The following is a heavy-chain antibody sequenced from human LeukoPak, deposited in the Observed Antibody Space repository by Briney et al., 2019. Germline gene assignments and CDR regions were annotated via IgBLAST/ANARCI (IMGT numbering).Heavy chain of an antibody. CDR3: GKTTVGYSSGQKPAWPVDY. Sequence: RGGSLRLSCDASGFPFGSHAMYWVCQAPGKGVEWVGGICGRGDSTYYADPVKGRFSISRDNSRNTVYLQIDSLRAEDTAVYYCGKTTVGYSSGQKPAWPVDYWGQGTLVTVSS. CDR1: GFPFGSHA. D-gene: IGHD5-18*01. V-gene: IGHV3-23*01. J-gene: IGHJ4*02. CDR2: ICGRGDST.